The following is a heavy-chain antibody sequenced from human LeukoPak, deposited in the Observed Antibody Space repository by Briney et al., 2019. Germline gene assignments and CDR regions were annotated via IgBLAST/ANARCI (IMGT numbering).Heavy chain of an antibody. CDR1: GFTFSNYA. CDR2: ISGSGATT. J-gene: IGHJ4*02. V-gene: IGHV3-23*01. CDR3: AKRDRLGYCTSTSCYSFDY. Sequence: GGSLRLSCAASGFTFSNYAMSWVRQAPGKGLEWVSAISGSGATTYYTDSVKGWFTISRDNSKNTLYLQMNSLRAEDTAIYYCAKRDRLGYCTSTSCYSFDYWGQGTLVTVSS. D-gene: IGHD2-2*01.